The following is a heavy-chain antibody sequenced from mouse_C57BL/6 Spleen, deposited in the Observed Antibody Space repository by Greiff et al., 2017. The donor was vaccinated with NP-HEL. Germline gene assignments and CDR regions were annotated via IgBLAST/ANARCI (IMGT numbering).Heavy chain of an antibody. CDR2: INYDGSST. J-gene: IGHJ2*01. D-gene: IGHD1-1*01. CDR3: ARYGSSYLYYFDY. Sequence: EVNLVESEGGLVQPGSSMKLSCTASGFTFSDYYMAWVRQVPEKGLEWVANINYDGSSTYYLDSLKSRFIISSDNAKNILYLQMSSLKSEDTATYYCARYGSSYLYYFDYWGQGTTLTVSS. CDR1: GFTFSDYY. V-gene: IGHV5-16*01.